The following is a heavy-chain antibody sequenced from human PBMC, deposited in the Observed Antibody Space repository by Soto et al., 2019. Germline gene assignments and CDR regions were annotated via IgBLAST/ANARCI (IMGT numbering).Heavy chain of an antibody. CDR3: ARKRFGRATTLYYYCGMDV. Sequence: PGESLKISCAASGFTFSSYWMSWVRQAPGKGLEWVANIKQDGSEKYYVDSVKGRFTISRDNAKNSLYLQMNSLRAEDTAVYYCARKRFGRATTLYYYCGMDVWGQGTTVTVSS. D-gene: IGHD1-26*01. CDR1: GFTFSSYW. V-gene: IGHV3-7*01. J-gene: IGHJ6*02. CDR2: IKQDGSEK.